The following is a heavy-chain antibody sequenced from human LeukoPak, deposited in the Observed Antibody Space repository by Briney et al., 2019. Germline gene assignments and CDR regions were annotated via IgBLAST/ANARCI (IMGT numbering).Heavy chain of an antibody. J-gene: IGHJ5*02. Sequence: GGSLRLSCAASGFTFSSYSMNWVRQAPGKGLEWVSSISSRSSYIDYADSLKGRFTISRDNAKNSLYLQMNSLRAEDTAVYYCARDLGQYYDTSDNWFDPWGQGTLVTVSS. CDR2: ISSRSSYI. CDR1: GFTFSSYS. CDR3: ARDLGQYYDTSDNWFDP. V-gene: IGHV3-21*01. D-gene: IGHD3-22*01.